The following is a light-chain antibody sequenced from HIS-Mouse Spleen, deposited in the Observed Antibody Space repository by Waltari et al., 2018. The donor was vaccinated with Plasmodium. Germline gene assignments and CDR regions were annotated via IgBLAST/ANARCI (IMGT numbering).Light chain of an antibody. Sequence: QSALTPPASVSGSPGQSITISCTGTISDVGSYNLVPWYQQHPGQAHKLMIYEGSKRPSGVSNRFSGSKSGNTASLTISGLQAEDEADYYCCSYAGSSTYVFGTGTKVTVL. CDR1: ISDVGSYNL. J-gene: IGLJ1*01. CDR2: EGS. CDR3: CSYAGSSTYV. V-gene: IGLV2-23*01.